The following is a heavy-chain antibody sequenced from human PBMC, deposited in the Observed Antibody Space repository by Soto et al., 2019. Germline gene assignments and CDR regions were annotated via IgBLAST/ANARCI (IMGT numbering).Heavy chain of an antibody. D-gene: IGHD1-1*01. CDR1: GFTFSSYA. CDR2: ISYDGSNK. CDR3: ARGTLERRVLVNYYYYYGMDV. Sequence: QVQLVESGGGVVQPGRSLRLSCAASGFTFSSYAMHWVRQAPGKGLEWVAVISYDGSNKYYADSVKGRFTISRDNSKNTLYLQMNSLRAEDTAVYYCARGTLERRVLVNYYYYYGMDVWGQGTTVTVSS. J-gene: IGHJ6*02. V-gene: IGHV3-30-3*01.